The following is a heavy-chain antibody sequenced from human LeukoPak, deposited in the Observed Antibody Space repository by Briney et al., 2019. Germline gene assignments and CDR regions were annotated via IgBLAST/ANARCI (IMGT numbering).Heavy chain of an antibody. CDR3: ARDRLGGAVANWISDY. J-gene: IGHJ4*02. V-gene: IGHV4-59*01. CDR2: IYYSGNT. CDR1: GGSISSYY. D-gene: IGHD2-2*03. Sequence: SETLSLTCTVSGGSISSYYWSWIRQPPGKGLEWIGYIYYSGNTNYNPSLKSRVTISVDTSKNQFSLKLSSVTAADTAVYYCARDRLGGAVANWISDYWGQGILVTVSS.